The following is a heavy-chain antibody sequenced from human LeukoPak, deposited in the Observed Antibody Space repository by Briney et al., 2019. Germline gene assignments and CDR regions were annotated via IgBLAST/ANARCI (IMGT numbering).Heavy chain of an antibody. CDR3: ARVAEIQLWLRGAFDY. Sequence: GGSLRLSCAASGFTVSSNYMSWVRQAPGKGLEWVSVIYSGGSTYYADSVKGRFTISRDNSKNTLYLQMNSLRDEDTAVYYCARVAEIQLWLRGAFDYWGQGTLVTVSS. D-gene: IGHD5-18*01. CDR1: GFTVSSNY. J-gene: IGHJ4*02. CDR2: IYSGGST. V-gene: IGHV3-66*01.